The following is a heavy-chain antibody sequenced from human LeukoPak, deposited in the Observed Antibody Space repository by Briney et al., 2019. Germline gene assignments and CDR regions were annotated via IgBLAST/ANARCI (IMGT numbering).Heavy chain of an antibody. CDR2: INHSGST. V-gene: IGHV4-34*01. CDR3: ARGKWLRPYYFDY. J-gene: IGHJ4*02. Sequence: TSETLSLTCAVYGGSFSGYYWSWIRQPPGKGLEWIGEINHSGSTNYNPSPKSRVTISVDTSKNQFSLKLSSVTAADTAVYYCARGKWLRPYYFDYWGQGTLVTVSS. CDR1: GGSFSGYY. D-gene: IGHD5-12*01.